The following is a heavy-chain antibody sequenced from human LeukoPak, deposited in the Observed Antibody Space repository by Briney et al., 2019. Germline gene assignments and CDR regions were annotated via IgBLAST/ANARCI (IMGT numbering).Heavy chain of an antibody. Sequence: GGSLRLSCAASGFTFSSYAMSWVRQAPGKGLEWVSGISWNSGSIGYADSVKGRFTISRDNAKNSLYLQMNSLRAEDTALYYCAKGSAAGSPPRDYWGQGTLVTVSS. CDR3: AKGSAAGSPPRDY. V-gene: IGHV3-9*01. J-gene: IGHJ4*02. D-gene: IGHD6-13*01. CDR1: GFTFSSYA. CDR2: ISWNSGSI.